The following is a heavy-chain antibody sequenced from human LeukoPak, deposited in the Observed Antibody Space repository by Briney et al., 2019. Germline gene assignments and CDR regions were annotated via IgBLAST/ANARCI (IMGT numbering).Heavy chain of an antibody. V-gene: IGHV4-4*07. J-gene: IGHJ3*02. Sequence: SETLSLTCTVSGGSISSYYWSWIRQPAGKGLEWIGRIYTSGSTNYNPSLKSRVTISVDTSKNQFSLKLSSVTAADTAVYYCARAPSLRFLGAFDIWGQGTMVTVSS. CDR1: GGSISSYY. CDR2: IYTSGST. CDR3: ARAPSLRFLGAFDI. D-gene: IGHD3-3*01.